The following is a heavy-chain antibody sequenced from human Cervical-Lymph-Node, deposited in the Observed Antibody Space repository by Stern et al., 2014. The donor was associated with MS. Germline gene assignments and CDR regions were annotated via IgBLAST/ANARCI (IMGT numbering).Heavy chain of an antibody. V-gene: IGHV1-2*02. CDR1: GYIFTDYY. CDR3: ARGSGTAYDLRGDY. J-gene: IGHJ4*01. CDR2: INPNSGGT. D-gene: IGHD3-3*01. Sequence: QLMQSGAEARAPGASMKVSCKASGYIFTDYYLHWVRQAPGQGLEWLGWINPNSGGTNYAQNFQGRVTMTRDTSISTAYMELRWLGSADTAVYYCARGSGTAYDLRGDYWGQGTLVTVSS.